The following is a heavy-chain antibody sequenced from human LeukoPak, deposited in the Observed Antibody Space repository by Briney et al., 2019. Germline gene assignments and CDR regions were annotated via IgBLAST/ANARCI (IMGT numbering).Heavy chain of an antibody. CDR2: ISSSSSTI. CDR3: AKDLSSRDYVWGSYRPDFDY. D-gene: IGHD3-16*02. CDR1: GFTFSSYS. J-gene: IGHJ4*02. Sequence: PGGSLRLSCAASGFTFSSYSMNWVRQAPGKGLEWVSYISSSSSTIYYADSVKGRFTISRDNSKNTLYLQMNSLRAEDTAVYYCAKDLSSRDYVWGSYRPDFDYWGQGTLVTVSS. V-gene: IGHV3-48*01.